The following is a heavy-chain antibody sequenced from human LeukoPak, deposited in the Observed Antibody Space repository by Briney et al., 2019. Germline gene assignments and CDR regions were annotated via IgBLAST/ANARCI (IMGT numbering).Heavy chain of an antibody. D-gene: IGHD3-16*01. CDR1: GFTFSSYA. CDR2: ISGSGGST. V-gene: IGHV3-23*01. Sequence: GGSLRLSCAASGFTFSSYAMSWVRQAPGEGLEWVSAISGSGGSTYYADSVKGRFTISRDNSKNTLYLQMNSLRAEDTAVYYCAKDCGLGSCHDAFDIWGQGTMVTVSS. J-gene: IGHJ3*02. CDR3: AKDCGLGSCHDAFDI.